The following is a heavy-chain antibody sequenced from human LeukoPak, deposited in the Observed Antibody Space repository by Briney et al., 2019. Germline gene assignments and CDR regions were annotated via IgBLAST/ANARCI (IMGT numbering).Heavy chain of an antibody. CDR2: ISWNSGSI. CDR1: GFTFDDYA. D-gene: IGHD6-13*01. J-gene: IGHJ4*02. CDR3: ARDARQQLVERFDY. Sequence: GGSLRLSCAASGFTFDDYAMHWVRQAPEKGLEWVSGISWNSGSIGYADSVKGRFTISRDNAKNSLYLQMNSLRAEDTAVYYCARDARQQLVERFDYWGQGTLVTVSS. V-gene: IGHV3-9*01.